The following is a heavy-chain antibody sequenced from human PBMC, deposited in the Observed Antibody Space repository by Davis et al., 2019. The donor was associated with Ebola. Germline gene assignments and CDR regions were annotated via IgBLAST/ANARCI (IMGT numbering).Heavy chain of an antibody. CDR3: ARVYDFWSGYYTGMDY. V-gene: IGHV3-30-3*01. J-gene: IGHJ4*02. Sequence: GGSLRLSCAASGFTFSSYAMHWVRQAPGKGLEWVAVISYDGSNKYYADSVKGRFTISRDNSKNTLYLQMNSLRAEDTAVYYCARVYDFWSGYYTGMDYWGQGTLVTVSS. CDR1: GFTFSSYA. CDR2: ISYDGSNK. D-gene: IGHD3-3*01.